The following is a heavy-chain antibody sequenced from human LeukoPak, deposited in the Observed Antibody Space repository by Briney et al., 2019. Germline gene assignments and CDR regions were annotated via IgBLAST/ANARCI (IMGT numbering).Heavy chain of an antibody. CDR2: IWYDGSNK. V-gene: IGHV3-33*01. CDR1: GFTFSDYG. Sequence: TGGSLRLSCAASGFTFSDYGMHWVRQAPGKGLEWVAVIWYDGSNKYCADSVKGRFTISRDNSRNTLYLQMNSLRAEDTAVYYCVRELPPVVQYYFDYWGPGTLVTVSS. J-gene: IGHJ4*02. CDR3: VRELPPVVQYYFDY. D-gene: IGHD3-22*01.